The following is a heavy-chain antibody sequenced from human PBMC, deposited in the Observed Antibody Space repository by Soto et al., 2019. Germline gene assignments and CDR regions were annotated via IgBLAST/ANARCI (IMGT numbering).Heavy chain of an antibody. CDR2: ISYDGSNK. CDR3: AKDPIRARELPRRAWGWFDP. J-gene: IGHJ5*02. V-gene: IGHV3-30*18. CDR1: GFTFSSYG. Sequence: QVQLVESGGGVVQPGRSLRLSCAASGFTFSSYGMHWVRQAPGKGLEWVAVISYDGSNKYYADSVKGRFTISRDNSKNTLYXQXXSLRAEDTXXYYCAKDPIRARELPRRAWGWFDPWGQGTLVTVSS. D-gene: IGHD1-26*01.